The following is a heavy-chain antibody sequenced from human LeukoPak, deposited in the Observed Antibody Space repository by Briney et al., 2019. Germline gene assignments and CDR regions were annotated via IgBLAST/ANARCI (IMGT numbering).Heavy chain of an antibody. D-gene: IGHD1-14*01. CDR3: AKSAGEDWYFDL. CDR2: IIPIFGTA. Sequence: GSSVRVSCKASGGTFSSYAISWVRQAPGQGLEWMGRIIPIFGTANYAQKFQGRVTITADESTSTAYMELSSLRSEDTAVYYCAKSAGEDWYFDLWGRGTLVTVSS. CDR1: GGTFSSYA. V-gene: IGHV1-69*15. J-gene: IGHJ2*01.